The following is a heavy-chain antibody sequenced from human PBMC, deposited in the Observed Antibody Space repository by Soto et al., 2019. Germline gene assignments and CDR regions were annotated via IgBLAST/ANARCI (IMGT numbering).Heavy chain of an antibody. V-gene: IGHV3-30*18. CDR2: ISYDGSNK. D-gene: IGHD2-15*01. CDR1: GFTFSSYG. CDR3: AKDKSGGIDY. Sequence: GGSLRLPCAASGFTFSSYGMHWGRQAPGKGLEWVAVISYDGSNKYYADSVKGRFTISRDNSKNTLYLQMNSLRAEDTAVYYCAKDKSGGIDYWGQGALVTVST. J-gene: IGHJ4*02.